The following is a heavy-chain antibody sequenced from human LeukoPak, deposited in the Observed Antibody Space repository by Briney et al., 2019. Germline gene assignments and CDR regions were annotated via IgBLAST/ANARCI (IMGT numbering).Heavy chain of an antibody. V-gene: IGHV4-4*07. CDR3: ARGRYYYDSSGYAWFDP. J-gene: IGHJ5*02. Sequence: SETLSLTCTASGYSISSGYYWSWIRQPAGKGLEWIGRIYTSGSTNYNPSLKSRVTMSVDTSKNQFSLKLSSVTAADTAVYYCARGRYYYDSSGYAWFDPWGQGTLVTVSS. D-gene: IGHD3-22*01. CDR2: IYTSGST. CDR1: GYSISSGYY.